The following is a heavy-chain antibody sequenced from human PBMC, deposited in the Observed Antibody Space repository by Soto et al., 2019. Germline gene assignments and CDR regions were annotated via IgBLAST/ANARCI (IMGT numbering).Heavy chain of an antibody. V-gene: IGHV3-23*01. J-gene: IGHJ6*02. CDR3: AKGGGELTYYYVSGTAPLYYGMDV. D-gene: IGHD3-10*01. CDR2: LSGSGGST. CDR1: GFTFSSYA. Sequence: EVQLLESGGGLVQPGGSLRLSCAASGFTFSSYAMSWVRQAPGKGLEWVSALSGSGGSTYYADSVKGRFTISRDNSKKKLYLQMNSLRAEDTAVYYCAKGGGELTYYYVSGTAPLYYGMDVWGQGTTVTVSS.